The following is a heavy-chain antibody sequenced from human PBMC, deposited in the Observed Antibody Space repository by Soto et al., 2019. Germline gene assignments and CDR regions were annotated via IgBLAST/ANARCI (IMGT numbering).Heavy chain of an antibody. D-gene: IGHD2-8*01. CDR3: ARDSLSIDY. Sequence: SETLSLTCAVYGGSFIGYYWSWFRQPPGKGLEWIGEIDHSGSTNYNPSLKSRVTISVDTSKNQFFLNLDSVTAADTAVYYCARDSLSIDYWGQGALVTVSS. J-gene: IGHJ4*02. CDR1: GGSFIGYY. CDR2: IDHSGST. V-gene: IGHV4-34*01.